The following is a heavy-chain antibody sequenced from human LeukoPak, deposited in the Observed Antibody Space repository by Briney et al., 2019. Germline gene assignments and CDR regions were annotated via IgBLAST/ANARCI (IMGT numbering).Heavy chain of an antibody. CDR3: AKVYEYGDNDWFDS. CDR1: GFAFSSYG. D-gene: IGHD4-17*01. CDR2: IRYDGSNK. J-gene: IGHJ5*01. Sequence: GGSLRLSCGASGFAFSSYGMHWVRQAPDKGLEWVAFIRYDGSNKNYADSVKGRFTISRDNSKNTLYLQMNSLRAEDTAVYYCAKVYEYGDNDWFDSWGQGTLVTVSS. V-gene: IGHV3-30*02.